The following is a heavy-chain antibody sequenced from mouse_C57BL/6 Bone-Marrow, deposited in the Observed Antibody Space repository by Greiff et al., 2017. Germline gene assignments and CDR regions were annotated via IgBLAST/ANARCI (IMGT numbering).Heavy chain of an antibody. CDR1: GFSLTSYG. J-gene: IGHJ3*01. CDR3: ARNSGGWKFAY. V-gene: IGHV2-2*01. CDR2: IWSGGST. D-gene: IGHD3-1*01. Sequence: VQLQQSGPGLVQPSQSLSITCTVSGFSLTSYGVHWVRQSPGKGLKWLGVIWSGGSTDYNAAFISRLSISKDNSKSQVFFKMNSLQADDTAIYYCARNSGGWKFAYWGQGTLVTVSA.